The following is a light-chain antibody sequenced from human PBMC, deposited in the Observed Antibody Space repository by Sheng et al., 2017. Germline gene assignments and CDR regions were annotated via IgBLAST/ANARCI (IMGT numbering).Light chain of an antibody. Sequence: QSALTQPPSASGSPGQSVTISCTGTSSDVGGYNYVSWYQQHPGKAPKLMIYEVSKRPSGVPDRFSGSKSGNTASLTVSGLHAEDEADYYCSSYAGSKNVFGGGTKLTVL. CDR3: SSYAGSKNV. V-gene: IGLV2-8*01. J-gene: IGLJ2*01. CDR1: SSDVGGYNY. CDR2: EVS.